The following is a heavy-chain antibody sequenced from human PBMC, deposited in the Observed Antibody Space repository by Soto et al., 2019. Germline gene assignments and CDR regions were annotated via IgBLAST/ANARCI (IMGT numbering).Heavy chain of an antibody. CDR1: GYDFSSYA. Sequence: ASVKVSCKTSGYDFSSYAMHLVRQAPVQRLELIVWINIGGFRTEYAQNLQDRVTITVYACAITCDMDVSILKSEYTCVCFCWXVVVDCGYRLTFYSYMVLDVWGQGTTVTVSS. CDR3: WXVVVDCGYRLTFYSYMVLDV. D-gene: IGHD5-12*01. J-gene: IGHJ6*02. V-gene: IGHV1-3*04. CDR2: INIGGFRT.